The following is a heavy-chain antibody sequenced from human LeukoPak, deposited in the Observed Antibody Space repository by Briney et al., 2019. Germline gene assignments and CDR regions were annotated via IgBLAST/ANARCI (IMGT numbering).Heavy chain of an antibody. CDR2: ISYDGSNK. CDR1: GFTFSSYG. CDR3: AKGILAVAGYNWFDP. Sequence: PGGSLRLSRAASGFTFSSYGMHWVRQAPGKGLEWVAVISYDGSNKYYADSVKGRFTISRDNSKNTLYLQMNSLRAEDTAVYYCAKGILAVAGYNWFDPWGQGTLVTVSS. D-gene: IGHD6-19*01. V-gene: IGHV3-30*18. J-gene: IGHJ5*02.